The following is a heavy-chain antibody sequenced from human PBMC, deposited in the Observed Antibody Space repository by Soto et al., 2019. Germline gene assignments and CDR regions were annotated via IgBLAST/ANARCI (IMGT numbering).Heavy chain of an antibody. CDR1: GFTFSSYA. CDR2: ISYDGSNK. Sequence: GGSLRLSCAASGFTFSSYAMHWVRQAPGKGLEWVAVISYDGSNKYYADSVKGRFTISRDNSKNTLYLQMKSLRAEDTAVYYCAREKATRSARSEVYYYYGMDVWGQGTTVTVSS. CDR3: AREKATRSARSEVYYYYGMDV. V-gene: IGHV3-30-3*01. D-gene: IGHD6-6*01. J-gene: IGHJ6*02.